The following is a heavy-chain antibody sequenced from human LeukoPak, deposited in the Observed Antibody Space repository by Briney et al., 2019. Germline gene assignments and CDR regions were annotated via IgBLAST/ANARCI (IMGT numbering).Heavy chain of an antibody. CDR3: ARASSGWYGLFDY. CDR2: IYYSGST. CDR1: GGSISSYY. V-gene: IGHV4-59*01. D-gene: IGHD6-19*01. Sequence: SETLSLTCTVSGGSISSYYWSWIRQPPGKGLEWIGYIYYSGSTNYNPSLKSRVTISVDTSKNQFSLKLSSVTAADTAVYYCARASSGWYGLFDYWGQGTLVTVSA. J-gene: IGHJ4*02.